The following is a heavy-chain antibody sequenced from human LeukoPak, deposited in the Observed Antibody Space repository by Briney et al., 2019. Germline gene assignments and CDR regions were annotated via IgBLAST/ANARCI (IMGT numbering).Heavy chain of an antibody. D-gene: IGHD5-18*01. CDR3: VDTAMVKGFFDY. Sequence: GGSLTLSCSASGFTFSSYAMHWVRQAPGKGLEYVSAISSNGGSTSYADSVKGRFTISRDNSKNTLYLQMRRLRAEDTAVYYCVDTAMVKGFFDYRGQGSLVTLSS. CDR2: ISSNGGST. J-gene: IGHJ4*02. CDR1: GFTFSSYA. V-gene: IGHV3-64D*06.